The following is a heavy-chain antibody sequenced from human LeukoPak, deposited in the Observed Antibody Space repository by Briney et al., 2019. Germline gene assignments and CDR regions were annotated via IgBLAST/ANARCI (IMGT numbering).Heavy chain of an antibody. V-gene: IGHV3-21*01. Sequence: GESLRLSCAASGFTFSSYSMNWVRQAPGKGLEWVSSISSSSSYIYYADSVKGRFTISRDNAKNSLYLQMSSLRAEDTAVYYCARWDYGEQFFDYWGQGTLVTVSS. CDR2: ISSSSSYI. D-gene: IGHD4-17*01. J-gene: IGHJ4*02. CDR1: GFTFSSYS. CDR3: ARWDYGEQFFDY.